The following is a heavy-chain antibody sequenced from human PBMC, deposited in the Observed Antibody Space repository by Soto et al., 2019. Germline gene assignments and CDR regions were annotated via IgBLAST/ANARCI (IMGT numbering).Heavy chain of an antibody. CDR1: GYTFTTYY. V-gene: IGHV1-18*01. J-gene: IGHJ4*02. CDR2: ISAYNGNT. Sequence: GASVKVSCKASGYTFTTYYISWVRQAPGQGLEWMGWISAYNGNTKYAQKFQGRVTITRDTSASTAYMELSSLRSEDTAVYYCAIPYYYGSGAPYYWGQGTLVTVSS. CDR3: AIPYYYGSGAPYY. D-gene: IGHD3-10*01.